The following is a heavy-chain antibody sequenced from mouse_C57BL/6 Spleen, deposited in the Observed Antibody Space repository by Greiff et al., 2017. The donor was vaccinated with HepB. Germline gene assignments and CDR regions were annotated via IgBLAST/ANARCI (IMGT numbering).Heavy chain of an antibody. Sequence: VQLQQSGAELVRPGSSVKLSCKASGYTFTSYWMDWVKQRPGQGLEWIGNIYPSDSETHYNQKFKDKATLTVDKSSSTAYMQLSSLTSEDSAVYYCARGVLRTEYFDVWGTGTTVTVSS. CDR3: ARGVLRTEYFDV. CDR2: IYPSDSET. V-gene: IGHV1-61*01. J-gene: IGHJ1*03. CDR1: GYTFTSYW. D-gene: IGHD1-1*01.